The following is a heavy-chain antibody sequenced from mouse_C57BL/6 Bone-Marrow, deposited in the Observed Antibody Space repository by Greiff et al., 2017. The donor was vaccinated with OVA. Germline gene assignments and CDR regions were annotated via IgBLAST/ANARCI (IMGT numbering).Heavy chain of an antibody. D-gene: IGHD2-4*01. CDR3: ARRRALYDYDGDWYFDV. J-gene: IGHJ1*03. V-gene: IGHV5-15*01. Sequence: EVKLVESGGGLVQPGGSLKLSCAASGFTFSDYGLAWVRQAPRKGPEWVAFISNLAYSIYSAATVTGRFTIARENAKNTLYLEMSSLRSEDTAMYYCARRRALYDYDGDWYFDVWGTGTTVTVSS. CDR2: ISNLAYSI. CDR1: GFTFSDYG.